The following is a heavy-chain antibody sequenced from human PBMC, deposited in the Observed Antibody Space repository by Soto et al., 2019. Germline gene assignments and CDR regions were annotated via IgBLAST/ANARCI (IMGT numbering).Heavy chain of an antibody. CDR3: ATIRPYYDILTGYFGDYFDY. J-gene: IGHJ4*02. CDR1: GYALTELS. CDR2: FDPEDGET. Sequence: ASVKVSCKVSGYALTELSMHWVRQAPGKGLEWMGGFDPEDGETIYAQKFQGRVTMTEDTSTDTAYMELSSLRSEDTAVYYCATIRPYYDILTGYFGDYFDYWGQGTLVTVSS. D-gene: IGHD3-9*01. V-gene: IGHV1-24*01.